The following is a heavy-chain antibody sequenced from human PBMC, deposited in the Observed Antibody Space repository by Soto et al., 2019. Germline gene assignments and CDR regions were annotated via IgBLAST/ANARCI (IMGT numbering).Heavy chain of an antibody. CDR1: GFTLSDDY. Sequence: EVQLVESGGGLVQPGGSLRLSCAASGFTLSDDYMDWVRQAPGKGPEWVGRSRNKGNRYTKEYAASVKGRFTIARDDSKNSPYLQMTSLSTEHTAVYYCARCLSGWGDWGQGTLLTVSS. V-gene: IGHV3-72*01. D-gene: IGHD3-16*01. CDR3: ARCLSGWGD. J-gene: IGHJ4*01. CDR2: SRNKGNRYTK.